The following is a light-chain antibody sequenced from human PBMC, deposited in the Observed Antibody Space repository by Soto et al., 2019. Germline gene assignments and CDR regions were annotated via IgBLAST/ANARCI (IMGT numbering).Light chain of an antibody. J-gene: IGKJ5*01. CDR1: QGISSY. CDR2: AAS. V-gene: IGKV1-9*01. CDR3: QQLNSYIT. Sequence: DIQLTQSPSFLSASVGDRVTITCRVSQGISSYLAWYQQKPGKAPKLLIYAASTLQSGVPSRFSGSGSGTEFTLTISSLQPEDFATYYCQQLNSYITFGQGTRLEIK.